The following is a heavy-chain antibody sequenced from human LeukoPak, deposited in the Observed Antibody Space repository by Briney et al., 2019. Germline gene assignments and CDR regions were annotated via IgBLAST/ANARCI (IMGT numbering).Heavy chain of an antibody. Sequence: SETLSLTCTVSGGSISSYYWSWIRQPPGKGLEWIGYIYYSGSTNYNPSLKSRVTISVDTSKNQFSLKLSSVTAADTAVYYCARGDILTGRRNYYFDYWGQGTLDTVSS. V-gene: IGHV4-59*08. D-gene: IGHD3-9*01. CDR2: IYYSGST. CDR1: GGSISSYY. CDR3: ARGDILTGRRNYYFDY. J-gene: IGHJ4*02.